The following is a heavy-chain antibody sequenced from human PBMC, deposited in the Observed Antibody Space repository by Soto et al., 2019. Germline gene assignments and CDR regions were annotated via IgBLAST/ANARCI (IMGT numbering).Heavy chain of an antibody. D-gene: IGHD2-15*01. J-gene: IGHJ5*02. Sequence: QVQLVQSGGEVKKPGASVKVSCKASGYTFTSYGISWVRQAPGQGLEGMGRISAYNGNTNYAQKLQGRVTMTTAPSPSTAYMELRSLRSDVTAVYYCARVVGALGHWFDPWGQGTLVTVSS. CDR3: ARVVGALGHWFDP. V-gene: IGHV1-18*01. CDR1: GYTFTSYG. CDR2: ISAYNGNT.